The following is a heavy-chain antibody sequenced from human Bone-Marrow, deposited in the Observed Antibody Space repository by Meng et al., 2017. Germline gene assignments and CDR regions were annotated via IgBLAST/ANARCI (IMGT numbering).Heavy chain of an antibody. D-gene: IGHD1-14*01. V-gene: IGHV1-3*01. Sequence: QARLVQSGAEVKGPGEAARVTCKDYGHNCNGQATQWRRQCTGQMIECSGWINAGNGHTNYSPRFQGRVTITRDTSASTVYMELSSLRSEDTAEYYCAGGNRIPGYWGQGTLVTVSS. CDR3: AGGNRIPGY. J-gene: IGHJ4*02. CDR2: INAGNGHT. CDR1: GHNCNGQA.